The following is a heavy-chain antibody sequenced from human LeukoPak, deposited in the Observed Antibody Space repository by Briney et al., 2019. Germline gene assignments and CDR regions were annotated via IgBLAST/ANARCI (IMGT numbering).Heavy chain of an antibody. CDR2: LNPSGGSS. J-gene: IGHJ4*02. CDR1: GYTVTSYY. Sequence: WASVTVSCTASGYTVTSYYMHWVRQAPGQGLEWMAILNPSGGSSNYAQKFQGRATLTRATSTGTVYMELSSLRSEGTAVYYCAAMPGDYDYVWGSYRSLDYWGQGTLVTVSS. D-gene: IGHD3-16*02. CDR3: AAMPGDYDYVWGSYRSLDY. V-gene: IGHV1-46*01.